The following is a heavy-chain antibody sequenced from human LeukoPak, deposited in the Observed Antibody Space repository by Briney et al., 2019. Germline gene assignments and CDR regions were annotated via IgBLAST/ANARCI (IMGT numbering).Heavy chain of an antibody. D-gene: IGHD2-2*01. Sequence: ASVKVSCKASGDTFTKYAFGWVRQAPGQGLEWMGWISAFNGNTNYAENFQGRVTMTTDTSTNTVYMELGSLRSDDTAVYYCARDLPGTSFFDYWGQGTLVTVSS. V-gene: IGHV1-18*01. CDR1: GDTFTKYA. CDR2: ISAFNGNT. J-gene: IGHJ4*02. CDR3: ARDLPGTSFFDY.